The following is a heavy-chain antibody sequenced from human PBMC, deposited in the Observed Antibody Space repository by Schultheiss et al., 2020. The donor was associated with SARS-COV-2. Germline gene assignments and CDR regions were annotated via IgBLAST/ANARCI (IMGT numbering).Heavy chain of an antibody. D-gene: IGHD6-6*01. CDR3: ARDRGQRSSSHYGMDV. CDR2: IYHSGST. V-gene: IGHV4-30-2*01. J-gene: IGHJ6*02. CDR1: GGSISSGGYS. Sequence: SETLSLTCAVSGGSISSGGYSWSWIRQPPGKGLEWIGYIYHSGSTYYNPSLKSRVTISVDRSKNQFSLKLSSVTAADTAVYYCARDRGQRSSSHYGMDVWCQGTTVTVSS.